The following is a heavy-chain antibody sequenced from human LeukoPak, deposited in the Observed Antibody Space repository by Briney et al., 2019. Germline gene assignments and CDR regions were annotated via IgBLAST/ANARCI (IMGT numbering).Heavy chain of an antibody. Sequence: PGGSLRLSCAASGLTFSNYGMHWVRQAPGKGLEWVTFIRFNGDDKYYVDSVKGRFTISRDNFMNTLYLQMSGLRADDTAVYYCARDRGSSAYTPYFDYWGQGALVTVSP. J-gene: IGHJ4*02. D-gene: IGHD3-16*01. CDR2: IRFNGDDK. V-gene: IGHV3-30*02. CDR3: ARDRGSSAYTPYFDY. CDR1: GLTFSNYG.